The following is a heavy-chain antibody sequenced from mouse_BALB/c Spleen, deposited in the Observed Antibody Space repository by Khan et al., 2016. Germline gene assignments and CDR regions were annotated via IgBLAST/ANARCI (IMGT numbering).Heavy chain of an antibody. CDR3: ARLHDFVLFAS. V-gene: IGHV4-1*02. CDR2: IKQDSSTI. J-gene: IGHJ3*01. Sequence: EVKLLESGGGLVQPGGSLKLSCAASGFDFSRYWMSWVRQAPGKGLEGMGEIKQDSSTINNTQSLKDKLIISRDNANNTLYLQMNKVVSSDSALYYCARLHDFVLFASWGPGSLFTVS. D-gene: IGHD2-1*01. CDR1: GFDFSRYW.